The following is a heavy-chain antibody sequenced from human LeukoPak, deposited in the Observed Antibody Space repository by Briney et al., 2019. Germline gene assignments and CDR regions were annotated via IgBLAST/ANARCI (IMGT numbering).Heavy chain of an antibody. J-gene: IGHJ6*02. CDR1: ESTFSKFW. Sequence: GGSLRLSCAASESTFSKFWMHWVRQAPGKGLVWVSGINRDGSTTTYADSVRGRFTVSRDNAKNTLYLQMNSLRAEDTAVYYCARGNYYGMDVWGQGTTVTVSS. V-gene: IGHV3-74*03. CDR2: INRDGSTT. CDR3: ARGNYYGMDV. D-gene: IGHD2/OR15-2a*01.